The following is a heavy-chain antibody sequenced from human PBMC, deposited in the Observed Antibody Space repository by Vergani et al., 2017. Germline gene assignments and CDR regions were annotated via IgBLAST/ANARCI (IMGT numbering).Heavy chain of an antibody. CDR1: LFTFLPSP. Sequence: EVQLVESGGGFVQPGGSLPLSSSSSLFTFLPSPIHSVPPPPWEGLYYVSAVSPDGGSKYYADSVKGRFTISRDNSNNTLYLQMRSLRAEDTFVYYCVKDSRYYGSGSYWFPDYWGQGNLVTVSA. V-gene: IGHV3-64D*06. D-gene: IGHD3-10*01. J-gene: IGHJ4*02. CDR3: VKDSRYYGSGSYWFPDY. CDR2: VSPDGGSK.